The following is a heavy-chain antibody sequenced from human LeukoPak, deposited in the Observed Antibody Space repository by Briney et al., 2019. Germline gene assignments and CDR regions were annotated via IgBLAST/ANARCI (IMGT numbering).Heavy chain of an antibody. V-gene: IGHV4-31*03. J-gene: IGHJ3*02. D-gene: IGHD1-26*01. CDR1: GGSISSGGYY. CDR3: ARDSGSLRDAFDI. Sequence: PSETLSLTCTVSGGSISSGGYYWSWIRQHPGKGLEWIGYIYYSGSTYYNPSLKSRVTKSVDTSKNQFSLKLSSVTAADTAVYYCARDSGSLRDAFDIWGQGTMVTVSS. CDR2: IYYSGST.